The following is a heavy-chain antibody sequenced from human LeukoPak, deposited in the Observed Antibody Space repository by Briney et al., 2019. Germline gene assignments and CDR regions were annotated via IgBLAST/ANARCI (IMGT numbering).Heavy chain of an antibody. J-gene: IGHJ4*02. V-gene: IGHV3-30*18. D-gene: IGHD4-17*01. CDR1: GFTFSSYS. Sequence: GGSLRLSCAASGFTFSSYSMQWVRQTPGKGLEWVGIMSNSGENTFYGEAVKGRFTISRDNSQNTLYLQMNSLRPEDTAAYYCAKGGASVTRYVDYWGQGTLVTVSS. CDR2: MSNSGENT. CDR3: AKGGASVTRYVDY.